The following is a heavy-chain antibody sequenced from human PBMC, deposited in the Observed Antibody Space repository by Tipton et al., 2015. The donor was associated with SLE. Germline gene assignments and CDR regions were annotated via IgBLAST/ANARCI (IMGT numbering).Heavy chain of an antibody. CDR1: GFTFSSYS. CDR2: ISSSSSYI. Sequence: SLRLSCAASGFTFSSYSMNWVRQAPGKGLEWVSSISSSSSYIYYADSVKGRFAISRDNAKNPLYLQMNSLRAEDTAVYYCARDVDTGDYFDYWGQGTLVTVSS. CDR3: ARDVDTGDYFDY. V-gene: IGHV3-21*03. J-gene: IGHJ4*02. D-gene: IGHD5-18*01.